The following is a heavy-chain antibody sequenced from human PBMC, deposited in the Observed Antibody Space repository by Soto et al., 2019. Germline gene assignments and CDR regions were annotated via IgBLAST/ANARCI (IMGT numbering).Heavy chain of an antibody. D-gene: IGHD3-3*01. J-gene: IGHJ6*02. CDR1: GFTFSSYD. CDR2: IGTAGDT. CDR3: ARGGHDFWSGSDYYYYGMDV. Sequence: EVQLVESGGGLVQPGGSLRLSCAASGFTFSSYDMHWVRQATGKGLEWDSAIGTAGDTYYPGSVKGRFTISRENAKNSLYLQMNSLRAGDTAVYYCARGGHDFWSGSDYYYYGMDVWGQGTTVTVSS. V-gene: IGHV3-13*01.